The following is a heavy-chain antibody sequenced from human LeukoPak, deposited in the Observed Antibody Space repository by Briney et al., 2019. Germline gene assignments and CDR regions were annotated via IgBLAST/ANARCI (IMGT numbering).Heavy chain of an antibody. CDR3: ARGKGYYYDSSGYFGFDY. J-gene: IGHJ4*02. CDR2: INHSGST. V-gene: IGHV4-34*01. D-gene: IGHD3-22*01. CDR1: GGSFSGYY. Sequence: SETLSLTCAVYGGSFSGYYWSWIRQPPGKGLEWIGEINHSGSTNYNPSLKRRVTISVDTSKNQFSLKLSSVTAADTAVYYCARGKGYYYDSSGYFGFDYWGQGTLVTVSS.